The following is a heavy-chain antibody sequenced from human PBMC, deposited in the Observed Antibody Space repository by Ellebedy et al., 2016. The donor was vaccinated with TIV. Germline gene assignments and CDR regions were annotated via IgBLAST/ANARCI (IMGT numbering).Heavy chain of an antibody. CDR1: GGSISPYY. CDR2: ISYSGST. V-gene: IGHV4-59*01. Sequence: MPSETLSLTCTVYGGSISPYYWSWIRQPPGKGLEWIGYISYSGSTNYNPSLKSRVTISVDTSKNQFSLRLSSVTAADTAVYYCARVVWQQPVSYAFDIWGQGTMVTVSS. D-gene: IGHD6-13*01. J-gene: IGHJ3*02. CDR3: ARVVWQQPVSYAFDI.